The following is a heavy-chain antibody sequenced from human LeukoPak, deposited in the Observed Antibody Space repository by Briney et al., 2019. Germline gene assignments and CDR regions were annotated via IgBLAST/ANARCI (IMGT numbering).Heavy chain of an antibody. CDR1: GLTFSTYG. J-gene: IGHJ4*02. Sequence: GKSLRLSCAVSGLTFSTYGMHWVRQAPGKGLEWVAVIWKDGSNKDYADSVKGRFTISRNNSKNTLYLQMNSLRAEDTAVYYCATQYGNPDYWGQRTLVTVSS. D-gene: IGHD4-11*01. CDR2: IWKDGSNK. V-gene: IGHV3-33*01. CDR3: ATQYGNPDY.